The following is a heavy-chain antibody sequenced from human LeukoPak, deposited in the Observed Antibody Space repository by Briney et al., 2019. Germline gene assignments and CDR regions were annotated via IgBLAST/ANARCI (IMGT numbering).Heavy chain of an antibody. CDR3: TTGGSGWYYFDY. CDR1: GFTFSSYA. J-gene: IGHJ4*02. D-gene: IGHD6-19*01. CDR2: ISGSGGST. V-gene: IGHV3-23*01. Sequence: PGGSLRLSCAASGFTFSSYAMSWVRQAPGKGLEWVSAISGSGGSTYYADSVKGRFTISRDNSKNTLYLQMNSLKTEDTAVYYCTTGGSGWYYFDYWGQGTLVTVSS.